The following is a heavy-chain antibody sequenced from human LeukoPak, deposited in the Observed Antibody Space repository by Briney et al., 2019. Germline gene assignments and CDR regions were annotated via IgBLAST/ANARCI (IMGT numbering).Heavy chain of an antibody. D-gene: IGHD1-26*01. CDR2: IKEDGSEK. Sequence: GGSLRLSCAASGVTFSSYWMSWVRQAPGKGLEWVANIKEDGSEKYYVDSVKGRFTISRDNAENSLYLQMNSLRAEDTAVYYCARPGGAFEYWGQGTLVTVSS. V-gene: IGHV3-7*01. CDR1: GVTFSSYW. J-gene: IGHJ4*02. CDR3: ARPGGAFEY.